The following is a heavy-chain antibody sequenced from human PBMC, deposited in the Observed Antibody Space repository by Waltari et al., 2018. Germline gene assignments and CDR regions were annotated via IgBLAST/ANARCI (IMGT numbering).Heavy chain of an antibody. V-gene: IGHV4-59*11. CDR1: GGSISSHY. Sequence: QVQLQESGPGLVKPSETLSLTCTVSGGSISSHYWSWIRQPPGKGLEWIGYIYYSGSTNYNPSLKSRVTISVDTSKNQFSLKLSSVTAADTAVYYCASSYYYDSSGYYRPGGGFDYWGQGTLVTVSS. D-gene: IGHD3-22*01. CDR3: ASSYYYDSSGYYRPGGGFDY. CDR2: IYYSGST. J-gene: IGHJ4*02.